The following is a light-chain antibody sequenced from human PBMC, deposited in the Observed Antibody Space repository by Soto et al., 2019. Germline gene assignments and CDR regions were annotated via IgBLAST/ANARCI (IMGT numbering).Light chain of an antibody. Sequence: LTQPASVSGSPGQSITISCTGTSSDVGGYNYVSWYQQHPGKAPKLMIYDVSNRPSGVSNRFSVSKSGNTASLTISGLQAEDEADYYCSSYTSSSTLYVFGTGTKVTVL. J-gene: IGLJ1*01. CDR1: SSDVGGYNY. CDR3: SSYTSSSTLYV. V-gene: IGLV2-14*01. CDR2: DVS.